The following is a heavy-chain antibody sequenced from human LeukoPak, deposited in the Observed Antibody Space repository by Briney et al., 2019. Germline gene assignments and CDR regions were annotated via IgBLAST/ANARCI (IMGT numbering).Heavy chain of an antibody. CDR2: IRYDGSNK. V-gene: IGHV3-30*02. D-gene: IGHD4-17*01. J-gene: IGHJ3*02. CDR3: AKGLLYYGDPRRNAFDI. Sequence: GGSLRLSRAASGFTFANYGMHWARQAPGEGLEWVALIRYDGSNKFYADSVKGRFTISRDNSKNTLYLQMNSLRAEDTAVYYCAKGLLYYGDPRRNAFDIWGQGTMVTVSS. CDR1: GFTFANYG.